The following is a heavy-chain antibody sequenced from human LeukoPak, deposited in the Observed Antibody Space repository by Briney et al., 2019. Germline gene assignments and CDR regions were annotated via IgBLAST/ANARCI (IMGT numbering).Heavy chain of an antibody. V-gene: IGHV1-69*04. D-gene: IGHD1-26*01. CDR1: GGTFSSYA. Sequence: SVKVSCKASGGTFSSYAIGWVRQAPGQGLEWMGRIIPILGIANYAQKFQGRVTITADKSTSTAYMELSSLRSEDTAVYYCARDLDGCYYGNWFDPWGQGTLVTVSS. CDR3: ARDLDGCYYGNWFDP. J-gene: IGHJ5*02. CDR2: IIPILGIA.